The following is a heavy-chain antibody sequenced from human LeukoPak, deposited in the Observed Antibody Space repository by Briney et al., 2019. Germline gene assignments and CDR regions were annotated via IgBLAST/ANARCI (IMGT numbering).Heavy chain of an antibody. CDR1: GFTFDDYD. CDR2: ISWDGEST. J-gene: IGHJ3*02. D-gene: IGHD6-19*01. CDR3: AISSGWYNDAFDI. V-gene: IGHV3-43D*03. Sequence: GGSLRLSCAASGFTFDDYDMHWVRQAPGKGLEWVSLISWDGESTFYADSAKGRFTISRDNSKNSLYLQMNSLRAEDTALYYCAISSGWYNDAFDIWGQGTMVTVSS.